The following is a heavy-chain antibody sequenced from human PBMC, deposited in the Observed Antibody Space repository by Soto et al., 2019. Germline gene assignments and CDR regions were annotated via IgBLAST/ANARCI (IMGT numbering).Heavy chain of an antibody. CDR3: AKDYGDSIRRNLFDM. V-gene: IGHV3-9*01. D-gene: IGHD4-17*01. Sequence: VQLVESGGGLVQPGRSLRLSCAVSGFTFEDYAMHWVRQAPGKGLEWVSGISWDSAYIDYADSVKGRFTISRDNVKNSLYLQMNSLRAEDTASYFCAKDYGDSIRRNLFDMWGQGTMVTVSS. CDR1: GFTFEDYA. CDR2: ISWDSAYI. J-gene: IGHJ3*02.